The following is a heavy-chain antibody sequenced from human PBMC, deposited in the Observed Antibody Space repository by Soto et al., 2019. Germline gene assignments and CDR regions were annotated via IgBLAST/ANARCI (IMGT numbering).Heavy chain of an antibody. D-gene: IGHD1-26*01. CDR3: ARVGHITNYGMAV. J-gene: IGHJ6*02. CDR2: IIPFFGTS. CDR1: GGTFSSYP. Sequence: QVQLVQSGAEVKKPGSSVKVSCGASGGTFSSYPINWVRQAPGQGLEWMGGIIPFFGTSNYAQKFQGGVTITADESTSTAYMELRSLRSEDTAVYYCARVGHITNYGMAVWGQGTTVTVSS. V-gene: IGHV1-69*01.